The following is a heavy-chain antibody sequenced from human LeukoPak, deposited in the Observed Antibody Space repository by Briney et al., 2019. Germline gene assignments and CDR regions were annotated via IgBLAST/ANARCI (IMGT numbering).Heavy chain of an antibody. Sequence: ASVTVSCKASGGTFSSYAISWVRQAPGQGLEWMGIINPSGGSTSYAQKFQGRVTMTRDMSTSTVYMELSSLRSEDTAVYYCARDDLQENGGYWGQGTLVTVSS. J-gene: IGHJ4*02. V-gene: IGHV1-46*01. CDR2: INPSGGST. D-gene: IGHD2-8*01. CDR1: GGTFSSYA. CDR3: ARDDLQENGGY.